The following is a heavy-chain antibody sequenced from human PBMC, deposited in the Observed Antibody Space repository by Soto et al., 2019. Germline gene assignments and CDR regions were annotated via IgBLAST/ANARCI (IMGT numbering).Heavy chain of an antibody. J-gene: IGHJ6*02. V-gene: IGHV1-69*13. CDR1: GGTFSSYA. CDR2: IIPIFGTA. Sequence: SVKVSCKASGGTFSSYAISWVRQAPGQGLEWMGGIIPIFGTANYAQKFQGRVAITADESTSTAYMELSSLRSEDTAVYYCARYAYYYDSSGYRYYYGMDVWGQGTTVTVSS. CDR3: ARYAYYYDSSGYRYYYGMDV. D-gene: IGHD3-22*01.